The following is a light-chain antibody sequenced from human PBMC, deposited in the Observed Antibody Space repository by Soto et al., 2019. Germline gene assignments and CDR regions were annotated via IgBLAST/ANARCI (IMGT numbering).Light chain of an antibody. CDR2: DVS. V-gene: IGLV2-14*01. Sequence: QSVLTQPASASGSPGQSITISYTGTSSDVGGYDYVSWYQQHPGKAPKFMIYDVSNRPSGVSNRFSGSKSGNTASLTISGLQAEDEADYYCCSYTTSNTRQIVFGTGTKVTVL. J-gene: IGLJ1*01. CDR3: CSYTTSNTRQIV. CDR1: SSDVGGYDY.